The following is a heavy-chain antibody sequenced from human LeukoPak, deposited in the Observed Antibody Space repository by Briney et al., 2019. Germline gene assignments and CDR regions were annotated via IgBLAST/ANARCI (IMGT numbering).Heavy chain of an antibody. D-gene: IGHD3-22*01. V-gene: IGHV3-66*02. CDR2: IYSGGST. J-gene: IGHJ2*01. Sequence: GGSLRLSCAASGFTLSSNYMSWVRQAPGQGLEWVSVIYSGGSTYYADSVKGRFTISRDNSKNTLYLQMNSLRAEDTAVYYCARTIYDSSGYYHYWYFDLWGRGTLVTVSS. CDR1: GFTLSSNY. CDR3: ARTIYDSSGYYHYWYFDL.